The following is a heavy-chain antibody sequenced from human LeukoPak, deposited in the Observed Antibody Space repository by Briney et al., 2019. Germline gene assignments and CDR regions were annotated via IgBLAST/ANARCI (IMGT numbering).Heavy chain of an antibody. D-gene: IGHD6-19*01. J-gene: IGHJ3*02. Sequence: SVKVSCKASGYTLTSYGISWVRQAPGQGLEWMGGIIPIFGTANYAQKFQGRVTITADESTSTAYMELSSLRSEDTAVYYCATHVNIGPIAVAGTWSDTFDIWGQGTMVTVSS. V-gene: IGHV1-69*13. CDR1: GYTLTSYG. CDR2: IIPIFGTA. CDR3: ATHVNIGPIAVAGTWSDTFDI.